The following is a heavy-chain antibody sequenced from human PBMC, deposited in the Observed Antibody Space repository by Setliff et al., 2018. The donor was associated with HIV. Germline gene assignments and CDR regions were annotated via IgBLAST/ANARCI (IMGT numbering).Heavy chain of an antibody. Sequence: PGGSLRLSCTASGFTFGDYTMSWVRQAPGKGLEWVGFIRSEVYGGTTEYAASVKGRFTISRDDSKSIAYLQMNSLKTEDTALYYCTRGGYNLGYWGQGTLVTAPQ. CDR3: TRGGYNLGY. CDR1: GFTFGDYT. J-gene: IGHJ4*02. V-gene: IGHV3-49*04. CDR2: IRSEVYGGTT. D-gene: IGHD5-18*01.